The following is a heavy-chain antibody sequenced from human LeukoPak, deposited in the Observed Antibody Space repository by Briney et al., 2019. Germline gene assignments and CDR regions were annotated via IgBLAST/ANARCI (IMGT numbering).Heavy chain of an antibody. CDR1: GYTFTCYY. D-gene: IGHD2-2*01. CDR3: ARDSTMSTSPTEDY. CDR2: INPNSGGT. J-gene: IGHJ4*02. V-gene: IGHV1-2*02. Sequence: ASVKVSCKASGYTFTCYYMHWVRQAPGQGLEWMGWINPNSGGTNYAQKFQGRVTMTRDTSISTAYMELSRLRSDDMAVYYCARDSTMSTSPTEDYWGQGTLVTVSS.